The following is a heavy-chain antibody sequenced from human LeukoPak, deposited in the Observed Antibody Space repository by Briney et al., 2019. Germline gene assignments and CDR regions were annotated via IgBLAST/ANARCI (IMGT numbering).Heavy chain of an antibody. V-gene: IGHV3-30*04. J-gene: IGHJ4*02. CDR2: ISYDGSNK. D-gene: IGHD3-22*01. CDR3: ARGMVYDSSGYMYYFDY. CDR1: GFTFSSYA. Sequence: PGRSLRLSCAASGFTFSSYAMHWVRQAPGKGLEWVAVISYDGSNKYYADSVKGRFTISRDISKNTLYLQMNSLRAEDTAVYYCARGMVYDSSGYMYYFDYWGQGTLVTVSS.